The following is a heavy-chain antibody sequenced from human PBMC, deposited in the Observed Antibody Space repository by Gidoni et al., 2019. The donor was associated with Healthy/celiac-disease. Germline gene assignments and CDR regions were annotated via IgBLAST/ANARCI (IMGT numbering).Heavy chain of an antibody. CDR1: GFTFGDYA. J-gene: IGHJ6*02. CDR2: IRSKAYGGTT. Sequence: EVQLVESGGGLVKPGRSLRLSCTASGFTFGDYAMSWFRQAPGKGLEWVGFIRSKAYGGTTEYAASVKGRFTISRDDSKSIAYLQMNSLKTEDTAVYYCTREGYYDFWSGYYYYYYGMDVWGQVTTVTVSS. CDR3: TREGYYDFWSGYYYYYYGMDV. D-gene: IGHD3-3*01. V-gene: IGHV3-49*05.